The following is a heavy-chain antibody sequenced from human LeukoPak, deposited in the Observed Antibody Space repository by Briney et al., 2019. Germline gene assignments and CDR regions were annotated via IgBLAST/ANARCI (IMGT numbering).Heavy chain of an antibody. CDR1: GFSFNNYR. D-gene: IGHD6-25*01. V-gene: IGHV3-7*03. CDR3: VRGPHIAATSY. CDR2: IKQDGSEK. J-gene: IGHJ4*02. Sequence: GGSLRLSCVASGFSFNNYRMTWVRQAPGKGLEWVANIKQDGSEKQYVDSVKGRFAISRDNAKKSLYLQINTLRAEDTAVYYCVRGPHIAATSYWGQGTLVTVSS.